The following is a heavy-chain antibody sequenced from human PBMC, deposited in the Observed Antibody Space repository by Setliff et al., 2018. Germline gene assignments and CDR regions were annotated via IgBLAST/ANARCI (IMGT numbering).Heavy chain of an antibody. D-gene: IGHD6-19*01. CDR1: GGSIISGDYY. J-gene: IGHJ4*02. CDR3: ARGRAGHSGH. Sequence: PSETLSLTCTVSGGSIISGDYYWSWIRQHPGKGLEWIGYIYSSGYTYYNPSLKSRIIMSVDTSKNQFSLKLSSVTAADTAVYYCARGRAGHSGHWGQGTLVTVSS. V-gene: IGHV4-31*03. CDR2: IYSSGYT.